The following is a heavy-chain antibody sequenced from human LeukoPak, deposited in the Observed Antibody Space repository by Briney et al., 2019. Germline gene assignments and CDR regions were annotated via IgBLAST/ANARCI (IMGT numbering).Heavy chain of an antibody. V-gene: IGHV4-34*01. J-gene: IGHJ4*02. D-gene: IGHD3-10*01. CDR1: GGSFSGYY. Sequence: SETLSLTCAVYGGSFSGYYWSWIRQPPGKGLEWIGEINHSGSTNYNPSLKSRVTISVDTSKNQSSLKLSSVTAADTAVYYCARGRRYYYGSGGIEDYWGQGTLVTVSS. CDR3: ARGRRYYYGSGGIEDY. CDR2: INHSGST.